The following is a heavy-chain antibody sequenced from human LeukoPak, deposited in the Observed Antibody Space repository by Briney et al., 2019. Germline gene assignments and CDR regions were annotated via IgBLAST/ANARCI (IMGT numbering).Heavy chain of an antibody. Sequence: GASVKVSCKASGYTFTGYYMHWVRQAPGQGLEWMGWINPNSGGTNYAQKFQGRVTMTRGTSISTAYMELSRLRSDDTAVYYCARGGTGYSSGWLRAFDIWGQGTMVTVSS. CDR3: ARGGTGYSSGWLRAFDI. J-gene: IGHJ3*02. V-gene: IGHV1-2*02. CDR2: INPNSGGT. CDR1: GYTFTGYY. D-gene: IGHD6-19*01.